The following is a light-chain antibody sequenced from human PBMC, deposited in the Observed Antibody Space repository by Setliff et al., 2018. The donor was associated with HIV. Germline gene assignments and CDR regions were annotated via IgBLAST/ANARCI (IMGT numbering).Light chain of an antibody. Sequence: QSVLTQPPSVSGAPGQRVTMSCTGSSSNIGAGFDVHWYQHLPGTVPKLLIYDNTTRPSGVPDRFSGSKSGTSASLAITGLQAEDEGDYYCQSYDKSLSGSAVFGTGTKVTV. CDR2: DNT. J-gene: IGLJ1*01. CDR1: SSNIGAGFD. CDR3: QSYDKSLSGSAV. V-gene: IGLV1-40*01.